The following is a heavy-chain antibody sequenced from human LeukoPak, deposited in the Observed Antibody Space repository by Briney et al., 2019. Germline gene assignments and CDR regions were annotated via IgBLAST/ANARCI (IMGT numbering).Heavy chain of an antibody. Sequence: GGALRLSCAASGFTCSGSAMHWVRQASGKGLEWVGRIRSKVYSYATEYAASVKGRFTISRDDSKNTAYLQMNSLKTEDTAVYYCSSLSGSYYTLFWGQGTLVTVSS. CDR1: GFTCSGSA. V-gene: IGHV3-73*01. J-gene: IGHJ4*02. CDR2: IRSKVYSYAT. D-gene: IGHD1-26*01. CDR3: SSLSGSYYTLF.